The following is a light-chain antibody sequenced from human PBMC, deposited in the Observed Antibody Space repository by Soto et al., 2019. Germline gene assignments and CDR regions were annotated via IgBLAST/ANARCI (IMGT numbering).Light chain of an antibody. Sequence: DIVMTQSPDSLAVSLGERATINCKSSQSVLCSPNTKNYLAWYQQKPGQPPKLLIYWASTRESGVPDRFSGSGSGTDFTLTISSLQAEDVAFYYCQQYHSDPQSFGQGTNVEL. V-gene: IGKV4-1*01. J-gene: IGKJ1*01. CDR3: QQYHSDPQS. CDR2: WAS. CDR1: QSVLCSPNTKNY.